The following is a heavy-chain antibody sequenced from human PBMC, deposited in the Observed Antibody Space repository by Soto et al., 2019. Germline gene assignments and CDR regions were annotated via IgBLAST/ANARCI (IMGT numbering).Heavy chain of an antibody. CDR1: GYTFTSYG. D-gene: IGHD2-2*01. V-gene: IGHV1-18*01. Sequence: GASVKVSCKASGYTFTSYGISWVRQAPGQGLEWMGWISAYNGNTNYAQKFQGRVTITADESTSTAYMELSSLRSEDTAVYYCAREGIVVVPAAISWFDPWGQGTLVTVSS. J-gene: IGHJ5*02. CDR3: AREGIVVVPAAISWFDP. CDR2: ISAYNGNT.